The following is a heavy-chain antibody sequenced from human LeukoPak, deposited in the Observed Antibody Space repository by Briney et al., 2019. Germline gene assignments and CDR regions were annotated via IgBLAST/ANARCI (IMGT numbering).Heavy chain of an antibody. J-gene: IGHJ3*01. Sequence: GGSLRLSCVASGFTFSNFGMHWVRQAPGKGLEWVGVISFDGINNYYGDSVKGRFTFSRDNSKNTLYLQMNSLRAEDTAIYYCAKGERSLGYYSAFDFWGQGTMVTVSS. CDR3: AKGERSLGYYSAFDF. CDR1: GFTFSNFG. V-gene: IGHV3-30*18. CDR2: ISFDGINN. D-gene: IGHD2-15*01.